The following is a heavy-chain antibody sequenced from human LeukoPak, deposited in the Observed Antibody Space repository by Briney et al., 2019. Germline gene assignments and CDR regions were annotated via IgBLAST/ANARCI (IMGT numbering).Heavy chain of an antibody. J-gene: IGHJ4*02. CDR1: GFTFSSYG. Sequence: PGGSLRLSCAASGFTFSSYGMHWVRQAPGKGLEWVAFIRYDGSNKYYADSVKGRFTISRDNSKNTLYLQMNSLRAEDTAAYYCAKDFSPHDYGGSAFDYWGQGTLVTVSS. CDR3: AKDFSPHDYGGSAFDY. CDR2: IRYDGSNK. D-gene: IGHD4-23*01. V-gene: IGHV3-30*02.